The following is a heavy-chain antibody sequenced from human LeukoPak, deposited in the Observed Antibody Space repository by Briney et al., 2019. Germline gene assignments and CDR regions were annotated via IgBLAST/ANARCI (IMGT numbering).Heavy chain of an antibody. J-gene: IGHJ4*02. Sequence: GASVKVSCKASGYTFTSYGISWVRQAPGQGLEWMGWISAYNGNTNYAQKFQGRVTMTTDTSTSTAYMELRSLRSDDTAVYYCARDLGFGGGSSGWYEVDDYWGQGTLVTVSS. CDR2: ISAYNGNT. CDR1: GYTFTSYG. V-gene: IGHV1-18*01. D-gene: IGHD6-19*01. CDR3: ARDLGFGGGSSGWYEVDDY.